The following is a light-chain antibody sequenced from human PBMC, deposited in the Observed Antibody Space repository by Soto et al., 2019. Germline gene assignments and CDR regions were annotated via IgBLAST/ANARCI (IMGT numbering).Light chain of an antibody. J-gene: IGKJ4*01. CDR1: QSINSN. V-gene: IGKV3-15*01. Sequence: IVMKQSPATLSVSPGERDTLSCRASQSINSNLAWYQQKPGQAPRLLMFRASIRATGFPARFSGSGSGTEFNINISSLQSEDSAIYYCQKYNNWPRATFGGGTKVEIK. CDR3: QKYNNWPRAT. CDR2: RAS.